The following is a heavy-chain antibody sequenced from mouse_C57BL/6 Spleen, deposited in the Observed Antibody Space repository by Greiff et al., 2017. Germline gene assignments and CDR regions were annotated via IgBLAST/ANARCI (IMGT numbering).Heavy chain of an antibody. V-gene: IGHV1-15*01. CDR1: GYTFTDYE. Sequence: VKLVESGAELVRPGASVTLSCKASGYTFTDYEMHWVKQTPVHGLEWIGAIDPETGGTAYNQKFKGKAILTADKSSSTAYMELRSLTSEDSAVYYCTRSIVSWGQGTSVTVSS. J-gene: IGHJ4*01. CDR2: IDPETGGT. D-gene: IGHD2-10*02. CDR3: TRSIVS.